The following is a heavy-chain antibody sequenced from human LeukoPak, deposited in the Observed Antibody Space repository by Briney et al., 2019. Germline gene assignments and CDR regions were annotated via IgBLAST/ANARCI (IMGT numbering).Heavy chain of an antibody. Sequence: GGTLRLSCEASGFTFSDSFMSWIRQAAGKGLAWIAYISSRSRTTHYADSVKGRFTISRDNAKSSLFLQMDSLRAEDTAVYYCARHSQQLVFSPFDYWGQGSVVTVSS. J-gene: IGHJ4*02. CDR1: GFTFSDSF. CDR2: ISSRSRTT. CDR3: ARHSQQLVFSPFDY. V-gene: IGHV3-11*01. D-gene: IGHD6-6*01.